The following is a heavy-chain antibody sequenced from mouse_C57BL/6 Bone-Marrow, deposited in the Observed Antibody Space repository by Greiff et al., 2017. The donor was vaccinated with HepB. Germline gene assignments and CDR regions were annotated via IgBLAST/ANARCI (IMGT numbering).Heavy chain of an antibody. CDR2: IWGGGST. Sequence: VQLKESGPGLVAPSQCLSITCTVSGFSLTSYGVDWVRQPPGKGLEWLGEIWGGGSTNYNSAHMSRLSIIKDNSKIQVFLKMNRMQTDDTARYYCAKNYGTYYAVDYGGQGTSVTVSS. J-gene: IGHJ4*01. D-gene: IGHD1-1*01. V-gene: IGHV2-9*01. CDR1: GFSLTSYG. CDR3: AKNYGTYYAVDY.